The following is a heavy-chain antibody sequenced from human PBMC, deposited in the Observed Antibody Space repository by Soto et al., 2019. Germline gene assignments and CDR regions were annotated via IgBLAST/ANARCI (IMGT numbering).Heavy chain of an antibody. CDR3: ARCAVLSTTSGGWCNWFDP. J-gene: IGHJ5*02. CDR1: EFTFSNYA. Sequence: GGSLRLSCTASEFTFSNYAMSWVRQAPGKGLEWVSAISASGAATYYVDSVKGRFTIPRDNSKNTLYVQMNSLRAEDTGVYYCARCAVLSTTSGGWCNWFDPWGPGPMITVCS. CDR2: ISASGAAT. D-gene: IGHD2-21*01. V-gene: IGHV3-23*01.